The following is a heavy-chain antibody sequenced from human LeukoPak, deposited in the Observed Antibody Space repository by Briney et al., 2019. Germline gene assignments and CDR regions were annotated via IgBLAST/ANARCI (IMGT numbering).Heavy chain of an antibody. CDR3: ASSSLATDAFDI. CDR1: GFTFSSYW. CDR2: INSDGSST. J-gene: IGHJ3*02. D-gene: IGHD6-13*01. Sequence: GGSLRLSCAASGFTFSSYWMHWVRQAPGKGLVWVSRINSDGSSTSYADSVKGRFTISRDNAKNTLYLQMNSLRAEDTAVYYCASSSLATDAFDIWGQGTMVTVSS. V-gene: IGHV3-74*01.